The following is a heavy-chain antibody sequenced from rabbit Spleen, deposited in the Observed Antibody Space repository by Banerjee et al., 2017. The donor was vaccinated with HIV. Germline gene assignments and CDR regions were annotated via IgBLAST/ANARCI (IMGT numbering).Heavy chain of an antibody. D-gene: IGHD8-1*01. Sequence: QEQLVESGGGLVKPEGSLTLTCKASGFSLSYNNVMCWVRQAPGKGLEWIGCINTSSGGAAYATWAKGRFTISKTSSTTVTLQMTSLTVADTATYFCARDTGSSFSSYGMDLWGPGTLVTVS. CDR2: INTSSGGA. CDR1: GFSLSYNNV. J-gene: IGHJ6*01. CDR3: ARDTGSSFSSYGMDL. V-gene: IGHV1S45*01.